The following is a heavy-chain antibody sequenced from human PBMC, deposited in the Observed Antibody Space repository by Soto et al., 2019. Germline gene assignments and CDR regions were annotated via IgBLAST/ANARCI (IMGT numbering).Heavy chain of an antibody. J-gene: IGHJ6*02. D-gene: IGHD1-1*01. CDR3: ARGDLEYKTYGMDV. V-gene: IGHV1-69*13. CDR1: GYTFTNYG. CDR2: IIPIFGTA. Sequence: ASVKVSCKASGYTFTNYGLSWVRQAPGQGLEWMGGIIPIFGTANYAQKFQGRVTITADESTSTAYMELSSLRSEDTAVYYCARGDLEYKTYGMDVWGQGTTVTVSS.